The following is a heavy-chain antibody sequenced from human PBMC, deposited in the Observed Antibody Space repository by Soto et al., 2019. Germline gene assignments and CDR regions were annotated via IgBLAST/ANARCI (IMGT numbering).Heavy chain of an antibody. D-gene: IGHD5-18*01. CDR2: IYYSGST. J-gene: IGHJ4*02. CDR3: ARHSKLRDTAMVSFDY. V-gene: IGHV4-59*08. Sequence: SETLSLTCTVSGGSISSYYWSWIRQPPGKGLEWIGYIYYSGSTNYNPSLKSRVTISVDTSKNQFSLKLSSVTAADTAVYYCARHSKLRDTAMVSFDYWGQGTLVTVSS. CDR1: GGSISSYY.